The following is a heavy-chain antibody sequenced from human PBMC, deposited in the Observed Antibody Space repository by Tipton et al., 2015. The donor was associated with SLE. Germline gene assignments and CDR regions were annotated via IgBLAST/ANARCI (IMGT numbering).Heavy chain of an antibody. CDR3: ASSLSSNYLDL. CDR2: IHPDGTYT. Sequence: SLRLSCAASGFTFSTYWMLWVRQAPGKGLVWVSRIHPDGTYTNYADSVQGRFTISRDNAKNTLFLQMNSLRAEDTAVYYCASSLSSNYLDLWGQGTLATVSS. V-gene: IGHV3-74*01. J-gene: IGHJ5*02. CDR1: GFTFSTYW. D-gene: IGHD3-10*01.